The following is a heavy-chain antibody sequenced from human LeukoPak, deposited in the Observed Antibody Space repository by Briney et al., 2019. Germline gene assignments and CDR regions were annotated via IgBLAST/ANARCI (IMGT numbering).Heavy chain of an antibody. CDR1: GFAFGSLS. V-gene: IGHV3-21*01. Sequence: PGGSLRLSCVASGFAFGSLSMSWVRQAPGKGLEWVSSISSSSSYIYYVDSVKGRFTISRDNAKNSLYLQMNSLRAEDTAVYYCARDPNWGYFDYWGQGTLVTVSS. CDR2: ISSSSSYI. CDR3: ARDPNWGYFDY. J-gene: IGHJ4*02. D-gene: IGHD7-27*01.